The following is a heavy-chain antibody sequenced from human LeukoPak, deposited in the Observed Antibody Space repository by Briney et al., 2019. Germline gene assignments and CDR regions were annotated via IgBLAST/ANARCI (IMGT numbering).Heavy chain of an antibody. CDR2: IYYSGST. V-gene: IGHV4-39*01. CDR1: GGSISSSSYY. J-gene: IGHJ4*02. D-gene: IGHD1-14*01. CDR3: ARGQEPLSLDY. Sequence: SETLSLTCTVSGGSISSSSYYWGWIRQPPGKGLEWIGSIYYSGSTYYNPSLKSRVTISVDTSKNQFSLKLSSVTAADTAVYYCARGQEPLSLDYWGQGTLVTVSS.